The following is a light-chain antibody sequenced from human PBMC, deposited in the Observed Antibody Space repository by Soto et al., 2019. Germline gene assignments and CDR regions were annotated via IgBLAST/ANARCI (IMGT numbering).Light chain of an antibody. CDR3: QEYNTWLWT. V-gene: IGKV3-15*01. CDR1: QSVHAN. J-gene: IGKJ1*01. Sequence: EVVMTQSPATLSVSPGERATLSCRASQSVHANLAWYQQKPGQAPRLLIHGASNRATGIPARFSGSGFGTEFVLTITSQQSEQFDVYYCQEYNTWLWTFGEGNKVEI. CDR2: GAS.